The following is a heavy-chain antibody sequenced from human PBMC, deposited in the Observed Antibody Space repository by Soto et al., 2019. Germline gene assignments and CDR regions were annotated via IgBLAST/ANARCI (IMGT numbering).Heavy chain of an antibody. CDR2: INVGNGNT. J-gene: IGHJ4*02. CDR1: GYTFTNYP. V-gene: IGHV1-3*01. CDR3: ARDLHGDPYY. D-gene: IGHD4-17*01. Sequence: ASVKVSCKASGYTFTNYPIHWVRQAPGQGLEWMGWINVGNGNTKYSQKYQGRVTLTRDTSASTAYMELSSLGSEDTAVYYCARDLHGDPYYWGQGTLVTVSS.